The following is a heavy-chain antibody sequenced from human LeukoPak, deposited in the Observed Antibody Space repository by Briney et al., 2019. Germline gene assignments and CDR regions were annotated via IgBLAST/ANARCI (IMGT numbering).Heavy chain of an antibody. D-gene: IGHD3-9*01. Sequence: GGSLRLSCSASGFTFSSYAMHWVRQAPGKGLEYVSAISSNGGSTYYADSVKGRFTISRDNSKNTLYLQMSSLRAEDTAAYYCVKGDYDILTGYYRNWGQGTLVTVSS. V-gene: IGHV3-64D*06. CDR3: VKGDYDILTGYYRN. CDR1: GFTFSSYA. J-gene: IGHJ4*02. CDR2: ISSNGGST.